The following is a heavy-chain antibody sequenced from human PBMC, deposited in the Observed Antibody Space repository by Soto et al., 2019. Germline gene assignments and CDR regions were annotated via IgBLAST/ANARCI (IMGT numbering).Heavy chain of an antibody. CDR2: ITGGGTDT. D-gene: IGHD2-8*02. CDR1: GFTFSSYS. Sequence: EVQLVESGGGLVKPGGSLRLSCAASGFTFSSYSMNWVRQAPGKRLEWVSSITGGGTDTYYADSVKGRFTISRDNSKNTLYLQMSSLRAEDTAVYYCAKGSRGHCTGVTCYPFDYWGQGTLVIVSS. V-gene: IGHV3-21*04. J-gene: IGHJ4*02. CDR3: AKGSRGHCTGVTCYPFDY.